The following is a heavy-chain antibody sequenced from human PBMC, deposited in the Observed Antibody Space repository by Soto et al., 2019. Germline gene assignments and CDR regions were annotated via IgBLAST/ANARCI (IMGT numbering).Heavy chain of an antibody. CDR1: GGTFSSYA. D-gene: IGHD5-18*01. CDR3: ARGSENSYGYSRYYYGMDV. J-gene: IGHJ6*02. Sequence: QVQLVQSGAEVKKPGSSVKVSCKASGGTFSSYAISWVRQAPGQGLEWMGGIIPIFGTANYAQKFQGRVTITADESTSTAHMELSSLRSEDTAVYYCARGSENSYGYSRYYYGMDVWGQGTTVTVSS. V-gene: IGHV1-69*01. CDR2: IIPIFGTA.